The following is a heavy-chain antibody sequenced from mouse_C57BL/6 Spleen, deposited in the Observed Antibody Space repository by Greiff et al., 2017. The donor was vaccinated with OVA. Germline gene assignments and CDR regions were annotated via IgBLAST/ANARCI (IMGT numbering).Heavy chain of an antibody. D-gene: IGHD4-1*01. Sequence: QVQLKQPGAELVRPGSSVKLSCKASGYTFTSYWMHWVKQRPIQGLEWIGNIDPSDSETHYNQKFKDKATLTVAKSSSTAYMQLSSLTSEDSAVYYCARIWEGGYWGQGTTLTVSS. J-gene: IGHJ2*01. CDR1: GYTFTSYW. CDR2: IDPSDSET. CDR3: ARIWEGGY. V-gene: IGHV1-52*01.